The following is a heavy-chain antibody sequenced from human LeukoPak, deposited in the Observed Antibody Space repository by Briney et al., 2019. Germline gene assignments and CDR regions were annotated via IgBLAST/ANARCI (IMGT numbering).Heavy chain of an antibody. CDR2: INPNSGGT. D-gene: IGHD3-22*01. CDR3: ARAGYYYDSSGYVGPYNWFDP. Sequence: ASVKVSCKASGYTFTGYYMHWVRQAPGQGLEWMGWINPNSGGTNYAQKFQGRVTMTRDTSTSTVYMELSSLRSEDTAVYYCARAGYYYDSSGYVGPYNWFDPWGQGTLVTVSS. J-gene: IGHJ5*02. CDR1: GYTFTGYY. V-gene: IGHV1-2*02.